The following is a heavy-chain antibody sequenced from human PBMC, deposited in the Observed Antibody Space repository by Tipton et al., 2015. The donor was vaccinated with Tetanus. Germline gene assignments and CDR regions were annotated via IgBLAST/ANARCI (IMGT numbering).Heavy chain of an antibody. V-gene: IGHV4-34*01. CDR3: ARRGGRGYFDY. J-gene: IGHJ4*02. D-gene: IGHD3-22*01. CDR2: INHSGST. CDR1: GGSFSGYY. Sequence: TLSLTCAVYGGSFSGYYWSWIRQPPGKGLEWIGEINHSGSTNYNPSLKSRVTISVDTSKNHFSLKLSSVTAADTAVYYCARRGGRGYFDYWGQGTLVTVSS.